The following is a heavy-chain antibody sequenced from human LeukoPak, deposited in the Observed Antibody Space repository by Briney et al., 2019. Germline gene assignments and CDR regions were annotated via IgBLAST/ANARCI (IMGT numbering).Heavy chain of an antibody. J-gene: IGHJ5*02. Sequence: SETLSLTCAVYGGSFSGYYWSWIRQPPGKGLEWIGEINHSGSTNYNPSLKSRVTISVDTSKNQFSLKLSSVTAADTAVYYCARGKGGWFDPWDQGTLVTVSS. CDR2: INHSGST. CDR3: ARGKGGWFDP. D-gene: IGHD3-16*01. V-gene: IGHV4-34*01. CDR1: GGSFSGYY.